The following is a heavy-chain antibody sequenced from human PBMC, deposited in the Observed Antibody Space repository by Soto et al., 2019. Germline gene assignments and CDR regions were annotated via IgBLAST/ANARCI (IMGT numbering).Heavy chain of an antibody. CDR3: AKDLHWFAMDV. D-gene: IGHD3-10*01. CDR2: ISGSEDNI. Sequence: EVQLLESGGGLVQPGGSLRLSCVASGFPFSNYYMDWVRQAPGKGLEWVAVISGSEDNIHYADSVKGRFTISRDNSMNTLYLQTNSLRADDTAIYYCAKDLHWFAMDVWGQGTTVTVSS. J-gene: IGHJ6*02. V-gene: IGHV3-23*01. CDR1: GFPFSNYY.